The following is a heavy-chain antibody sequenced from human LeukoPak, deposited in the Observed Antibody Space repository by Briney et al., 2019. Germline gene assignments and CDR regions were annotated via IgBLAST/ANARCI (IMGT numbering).Heavy chain of an antibody. J-gene: IGHJ6*03. V-gene: IGHV4-59*12. CDR1: GGSISSYY. CDR3: ARGTYEPGYYYYMDV. CDR2: IYYSGST. D-gene: IGHD2-21*01. Sequence: PSETLSLTCTVSGGSISSYYWSWIRQPPGKGLEWIGYIYYSGSTNYNPSLKSRVTMSVDTSKNQFSLKLSSVTAADTAVYYCARGTYEPGYYYYMDVWGKGTTVTISS.